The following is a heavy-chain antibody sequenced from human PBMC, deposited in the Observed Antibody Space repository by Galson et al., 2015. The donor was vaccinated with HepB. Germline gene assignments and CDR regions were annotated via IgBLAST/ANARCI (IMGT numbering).Heavy chain of an antibody. D-gene: IGHD3-10*01. CDR3: AKEVTMVRGNYYYGMDV. Sequence: SLRLSCAASGFTFSSYGMHWVRQAPGKGLEWVAVISYDGSNKYYADSVKGRFTISRDNSKNTLYLQMNSLRAEDTAVYYCAKEVTMVRGNYYYGMDVWGQGTTVTVSS. CDR1: GFTFSSYG. J-gene: IGHJ6*02. V-gene: IGHV3-30*18. CDR2: ISYDGSNK.